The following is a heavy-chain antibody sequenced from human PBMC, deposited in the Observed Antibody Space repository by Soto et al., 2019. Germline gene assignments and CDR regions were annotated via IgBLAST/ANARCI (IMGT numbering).Heavy chain of an antibody. J-gene: IGHJ4*02. CDR2: ISYDGSNK. CDR1: GFTFSSYA. CDR3: ARDTDTAMSCFDY. V-gene: IGHV3-30-3*01. Sequence: PGGALRLSCAASGFTFSSYAMHCVRQAPGKGLEWVAVISYDGSNKYYADSVKGRFTVSRDNSKNTLYLQMNSLRAEDTAVYYCARDTDTAMSCFDYWGQGTLVTVSS. D-gene: IGHD5-18*01.